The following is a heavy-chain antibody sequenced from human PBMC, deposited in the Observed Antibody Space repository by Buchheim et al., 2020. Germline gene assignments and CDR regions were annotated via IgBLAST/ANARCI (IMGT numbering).Heavy chain of an antibody. J-gene: IGHJ4*02. D-gene: IGHD2-2*02. CDR1: GFTFSTYA. Sequence: QVQLVESGGGVVQPGRSLRLSCAASGFTFSTYAMHWVRQAPGKGLEWVALISFDGSSKYYADSVKGRFTISRDNSKNTLYLQMNSLRVEDTALYYCARGSATSYYSQFDYWGQGTL. V-gene: IGHV3-30-3*01. CDR3: ARGSATSYYSQFDY. CDR2: ISFDGSSK.